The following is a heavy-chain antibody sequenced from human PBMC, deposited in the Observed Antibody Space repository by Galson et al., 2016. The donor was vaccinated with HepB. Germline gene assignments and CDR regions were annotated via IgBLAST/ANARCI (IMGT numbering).Heavy chain of an antibody. CDR3: AKEPAPVGSYGVYYYYGMDV. CDR2: ISADGSVE. CDR1: GFTFNHYG. V-gene: IGHV3-30*18. D-gene: IGHD1-26*01. Sequence: SLRLSCAASGFTFNHYGMHWVRQAPGKGLGWVAVISADGSVEYYADSVRGRFTISRDNSKNMLYLQMNSLSTDDTAVYYCAKEPAPVGSYGVYYYYGMDVWGQGTTVTVSS. J-gene: IGHJ6*02.